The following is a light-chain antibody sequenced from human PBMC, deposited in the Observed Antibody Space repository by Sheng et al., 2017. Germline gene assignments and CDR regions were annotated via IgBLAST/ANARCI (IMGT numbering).Light chain of an antibody. CDR2: KAS. V-gene: IGKV1-5*03. J-gene: IGKJ3*01. CDR1: QSLSTW. CDR3: QQYKTYS. Sequence: DIQMTQSPSTLSASVGDRVTITCRASQSLSTWLAWYQQKPGKAPKLLIYKASSLESEVPSRFSGSGSGTEFSLTISSLQPDDFATYYCQQYKTYSFGPGTKVDI.